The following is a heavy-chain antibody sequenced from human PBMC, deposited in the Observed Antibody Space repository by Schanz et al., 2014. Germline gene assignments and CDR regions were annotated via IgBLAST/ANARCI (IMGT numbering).Heavy chain of an antibody. CDR1: GFTFSNYG. J-gene: IGHJ4*02. Sequence: QVQLVESGGGVVQPGRSLRLSCAASGFTFSNYGLHWVRQAPGKGLEWVTVISYDGNTKYYADSVKGRFTISRDNSKNSLYLQMNRMPPENTAVYYCAKEGSIYWDRSVDDWGQGTLVTVSS. CDR3: AKEGSIYWDRSVDD. D-gene: IGHD1-26*01. V-gene: IGHV3-30*18. CDR2: ISYDGNTK.